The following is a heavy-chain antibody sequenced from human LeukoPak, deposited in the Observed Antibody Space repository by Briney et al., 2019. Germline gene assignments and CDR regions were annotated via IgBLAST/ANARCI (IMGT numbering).Heavy chain of an antibody. CDR2: INHSGST. Sequence: PSETLSLTCAVYGGSFSGYYWNWIRQPPGKGLEWIGEINHSGSTNYNPSLKSRVTISVDTSKNQFSLKLSSVTAADTAVYYCARLPELLWFGEIRRGFDPWGQGTLVTVSS. CDR1: GGSFSGYY. D-gene: IGHD3-10*01. V-gene: IGHV4-34*01. J-gene: IGHJ5*02. CDR3: ARLPELLWFGEIRRGFDP.